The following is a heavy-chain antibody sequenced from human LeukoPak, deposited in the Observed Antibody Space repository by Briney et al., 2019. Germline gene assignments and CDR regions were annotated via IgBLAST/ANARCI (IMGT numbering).Heavy chain of an antibody. V-gene: IGHV3-30*18. J-gene: IGHJ1*01. Sequence: WGSLRLSCAASGFTFSSHGMHWVRQAPGKRLEWVTVISYDGSNKYYADSVKGRFTISRDNSKNTLYLQMNSLRAEDTAVYYCAKDRLLWFGESPFQHWGQGTLVTVSS. CDR2: ISYDGSNK. D-gene: IGHD3-10*01. CDR3: AKDRLLWFGESPFQH. CDR1: GFTFSSHG.